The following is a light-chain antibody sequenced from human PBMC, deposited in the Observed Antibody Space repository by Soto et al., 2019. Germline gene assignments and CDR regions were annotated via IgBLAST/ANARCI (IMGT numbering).Light chain of an antibody. V-gene: IGKV2-28*01. J-gene: IGKJ5*01. Sequence: EIVMSPSPLTLAVTPGEPGSIAGRGGQRLLYNNTYNYLDWYVQKPGQSPQILIYFGSNRAPGVPDRFSGSGSGTDFTLKINRVEAEDVGTYYCMQALQSLTFGQGTRLEIK. CDR3: MQALQSLT. CDR2: FGS. CDR1: QRLLYNNTYNY.